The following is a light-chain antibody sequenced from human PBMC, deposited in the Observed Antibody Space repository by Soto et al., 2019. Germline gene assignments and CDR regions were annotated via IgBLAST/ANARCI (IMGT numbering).Light chain of an antibody. V-gene: IGLV2-23*01. CDR2: EGS. Sequence: QSALTQPASVSGSPGQSITISCTGTSSDVGSYNLVSWYRQHPGKAPKLMIYEGSKRPSGVSNRFSGSKSGNTASLTISGLQAEDEADYYCSSYARNRDVVFGGGTKLTVL. J-gene: IGLJ2*01. CDR3: SSYARNRDVV. CDR1: SSDVGSYNL.